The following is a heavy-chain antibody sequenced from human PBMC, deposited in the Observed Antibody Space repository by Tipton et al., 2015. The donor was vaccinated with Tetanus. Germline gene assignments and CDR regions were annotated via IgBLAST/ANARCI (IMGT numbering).Heavy chain of an antibody. Sequence: SLRLSCAASGFTFSNCDMTWVRQAPGKGLEWVSSISDSGALTFYAGSVKGRFSISRDNPENTLYLQMYSLRAEDTAIYYCARKDTGDEHYFDYWGQGTLVTVSS. CDR2: ISDSGALT. J-gene: IGHJ4*02. V-gene: IGHV3-23*01. CDR3: ARKDTGDEHYFDY. CDR1: GFTFSNCD. D-gene: IGHD3-16*01.